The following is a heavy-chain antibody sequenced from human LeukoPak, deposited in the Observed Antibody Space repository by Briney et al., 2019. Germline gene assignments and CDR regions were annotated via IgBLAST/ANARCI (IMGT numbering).Heavy chain of an antibody. CDR1: GGSISSRSDF. V-gene: IGHV4-39*01. Sequence: SETLSLTCSVSGGSISSRSDFWGWIRQPPGKGLEWIGSIYYSGSTYYNPSLKSRVTVSVDTSKNQFSLKLSSVTAADTAVYYCARENNHLTWFDSWGQGTLVTVSS. CDR2: IYYSGST. J-gene: IGHJ5*01. D-gene: IGHD1-14*01. CDR3: ARENNHLTWFDS.